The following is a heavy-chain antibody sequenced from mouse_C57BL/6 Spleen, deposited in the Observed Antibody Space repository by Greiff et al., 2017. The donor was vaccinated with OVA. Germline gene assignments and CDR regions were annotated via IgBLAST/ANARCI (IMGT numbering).Heavy chain of an antibody. V-gene: IGHV5-4*01. CDR2: ISDGGSYT. D-gene: IGHD3-2*02. CDR1: GFTFSSYA. J-gene: IGHJ4*01. Sequence: VQLKESGGGLVKPGGSLKLSCAASGFTFSSYAMSWVRQTPEKRLEWVATISDGGSYTYYPDNVKGRFTISRDNAKNNLYLQMSHLKSEDTAMYYGARDQGYYYAMDYWGQGTSVTVSS. CDR3: ARDQGYYYAMDY.